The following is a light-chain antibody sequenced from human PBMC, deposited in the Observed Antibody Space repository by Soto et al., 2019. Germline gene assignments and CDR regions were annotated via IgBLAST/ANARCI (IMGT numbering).Light chain of an antibody. CDR2: GAS. Sequence: DIVLTQSPGTLSLSPGERATLSCRASQSVSSSYLAWYQQKPGQAPRLLIYGASSRATGIPDRFSGSGYGTDFTLTISRLEPEDFAVYYCQQYGSSFSWTFGQGTKVEIK. J-gene: IGKJ1*01. V-gene: IGKV3-20*01. CDR1: QSVSSSY. CDR3: QQYGSSFSWT.